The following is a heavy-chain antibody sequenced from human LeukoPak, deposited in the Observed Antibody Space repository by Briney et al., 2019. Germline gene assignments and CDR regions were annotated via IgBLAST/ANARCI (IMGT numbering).Heavy chain of an antibody. J-gene: IGHJ4*02. V-gene: IGHV1-69*13. Sequence: SVKVSCKASGGTFISYAISWVRQAPGQGLEWMGGIIPIFGTANYAQKFQGRVTITADESTSTAYMELSSLRSEDTAVYYCARDDYRYDSSGYPLYYFDYWGQGTLVTVSS. D-gene: IGHD3-22*01. CDR1: GGTFISYA. CDR2: IIPIFGTA. CDR3: ARDDYRYDSSGYPLYYFDY.